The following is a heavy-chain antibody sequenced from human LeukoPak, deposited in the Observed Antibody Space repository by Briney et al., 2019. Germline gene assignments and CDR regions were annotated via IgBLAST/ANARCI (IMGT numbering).Heavy chain of an antibody. Sequence: PSETLSLTCNVSGGSISSGDYYWSWIRQPPGTGLEWIGYIYYSGSTYYNPSLKSRVTISVDTSKNRFSLKLSSVTAADTAVYYCARGGHSSGYYPPLDFDYWGQGTLVTVSS. CDR1: GGSISSGDYY. CDR2: IYYSGST. CDR3: ARGGHSSGYYPPLDFDY. D-gene: IGHD3-22*01. V-gene: IGHV4-30-4*01. J-gene: IGHJ4*02.